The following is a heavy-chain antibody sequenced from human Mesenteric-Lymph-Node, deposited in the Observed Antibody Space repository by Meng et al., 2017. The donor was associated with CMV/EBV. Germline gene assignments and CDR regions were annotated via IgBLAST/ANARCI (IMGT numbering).Heavy chain of an antibody. CDR2: ISGSSDYV. CDR1: GFTFNSYS. CDR3: ARDPSGSIV. J-gene: IGHJ4*02. V-gene: IGHV3-21*01. Sequence: RLSCAASGFTFNSYSMNWVRQAPGKGLEWVSIISGSSDYVYYADSVKGRFTISRDNAKNSLYLQMNSLRVEDTAVYYCARDPSGSIVWGRGVLVTVSS. D-gene: IGHD2-15*01.